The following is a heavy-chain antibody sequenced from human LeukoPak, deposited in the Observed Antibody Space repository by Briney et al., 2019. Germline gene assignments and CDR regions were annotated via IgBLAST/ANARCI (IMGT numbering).Heavy chain of an antibody. J-gene: IGHJ3*02. CDR2: ISWNSGSI. CDR3: AKEAIIASAFDI. CDR1: GFTFDDYA. V-gene: IGHV3-9*03. Sequence: PGRSLRLSCAASGFTFDDYAMHWVRQAPGKGLEWVSGISWNSGSIGYADSVKGRFTISRDNAKNSLYLQMNSLRAEDMALYYCAKEAIIASAFDIWGQGTMVPVSS. D-gene: IGHD6-13*01.